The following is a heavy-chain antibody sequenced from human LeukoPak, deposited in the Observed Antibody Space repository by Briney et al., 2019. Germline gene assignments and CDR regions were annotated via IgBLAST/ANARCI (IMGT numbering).Heavy chain of an antibody. Sequence: PSETLSLTCSVSGDSITSRNWWTWVRPTPEKGLEWIGEIYHTGSTNYNPSLKSRVTISVDTSKNQFSLKLSSVTAADTAVYYCARQRGYYGRYFDYWGQGTLVTVSS. CDR3: ARQRGYYGRYFDY. V-gene: IGHV4-4*02. J-gene: IGHJ4*02. D-gene: IGHD3-22*01. CDR2: IYHTGST. CDR1: GDSITSRNW.